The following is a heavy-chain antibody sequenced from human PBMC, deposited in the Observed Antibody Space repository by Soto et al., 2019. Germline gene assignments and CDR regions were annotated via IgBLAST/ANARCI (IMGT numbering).Heavy chain of an antibody. D-gene: IGHD5-12*01. V-gene: IGHV3-30*18. Sequence: GGSLSLSCAASGFTFSDYGMHWVRQAPGKGLEWVALMSHDGSNKDYADSVKGRFIISRDNSKNILYLQMNSLRVEDTAMYYCAKDMADGGDDLFYWGQGALVTVSS. J-gene: IGHJ4*02. CDR3: AKDMADGGDDLFY. CDR1: GFTFSDYG. CDR2: MSHDGSNK.